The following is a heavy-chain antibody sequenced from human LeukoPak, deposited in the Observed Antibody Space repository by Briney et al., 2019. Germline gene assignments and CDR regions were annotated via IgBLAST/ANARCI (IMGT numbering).Heavy chain of an antibody. J-gene: IGHJ6*02. CDR3: ARRNAIDV. CDR2: ISRDGSER. V-gene: IGHV3-7*03. CDR1: GFTFSNYW. Sequence: GGSLRLSCAASGFTFSNYWMTWVRQAPGKGLEWVANISRDGSERYYVDSVKGRFTISRDDAKSSLYLQMNSLRAEDTAVYYCARRNAIDVWGQGTTVIVFS.